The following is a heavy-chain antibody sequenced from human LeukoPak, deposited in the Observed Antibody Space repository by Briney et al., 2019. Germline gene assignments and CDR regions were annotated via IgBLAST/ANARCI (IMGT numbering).Heavy chain of an antibody. CDR1: GGSIITSTYY. D-gene: IGHD3-9*01. Sequence: SETLSLTCTVSGGSIITSTYYWGWIRQPPGQGLEWIGSIYYGGSTFYNPSLKSRVTISVDTSKNQFSLRLNSVTAAGTAVYYCATLTGYYYYYLDVWGKGTTVTISS. CDR3: ATLTGYYYYYLDV. V-gene: IGHV4-39*01. CDR2: IYYGGST. J-gene: IGHJ6*03.